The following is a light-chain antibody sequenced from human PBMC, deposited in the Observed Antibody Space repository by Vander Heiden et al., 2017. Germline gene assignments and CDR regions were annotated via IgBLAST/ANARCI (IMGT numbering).Light chain of an antibody. V-gene: IGKV4-1*01. J-gene: IGKJ2*01. Sequence: DIVMTQSPDSLAVSLGERATINCKSSQSVLHSSNNKNYLAWYQQKPGQPPKLLIYWASTRESGVPDRFSGSGSGTDFTLAISSLQAEDVAVYYCQQYYTTPHTFGQGIKLEIK. CDR2: WAS. CDR3: QQYYTTPHT. CDR1: QSVLHSSNNKNY.